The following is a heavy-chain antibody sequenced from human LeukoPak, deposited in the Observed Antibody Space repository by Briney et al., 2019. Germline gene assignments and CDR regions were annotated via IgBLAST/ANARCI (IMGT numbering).Heavy chain of an antibody. Sequence: SVKVSCKASGGTFTSYTISWVRQAPGQGLEWMGRIIPILGIANYAQKFQGRVTITADKSTSTAYMELSSLRSEDTAVYYCARDNPRDFWSNFDYWGQGTLVTVSS. J-gene: IGHJ4*02. CDR3: ARDNPRDFWSNFDY. CDR2: IIPILGIA. V-gene: IGHV1-69*04. CDR1: GGTFTSYT. D-gene: IGHD3-3*01.